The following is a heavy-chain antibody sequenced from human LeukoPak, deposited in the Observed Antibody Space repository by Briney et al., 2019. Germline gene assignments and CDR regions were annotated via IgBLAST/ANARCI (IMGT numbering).Heavy chain of an antibody. D-gene: IGHD5-12*01. J-gene: IGHJ4*02. CDR3: AKGGYDYVEMGYFDY. CDR1: GFSFSNYA. CDR2: IIASSGST. Sequence: GGSLRLSCASSGFSFSNYAMGWVRRAPGKGLEWVSLIIASSGSTFYADSVKGRFTISRDNSKNTLYLQMNSLRAEDTAVYYCAKGGYDYVEMGYFDYWGQGTLVTVPS. V-gene: IGHV3-23*01.